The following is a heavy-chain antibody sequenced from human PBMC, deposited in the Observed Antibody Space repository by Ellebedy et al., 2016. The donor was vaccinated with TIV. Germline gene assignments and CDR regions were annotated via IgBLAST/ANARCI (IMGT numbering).Heavy chain of an antibody. J-gene: IGHJ3*02. CDR2: IYQDGSQK. V-gene: IGHV3-7*01. CDR1: GFPFSNYW. CDR3: ATDGSYGDYRSPTHAFEM. D-gene: IGHD4-17*01. Sequence: GESLKISCAASGFPFSNYWMSWVRQAPGKGLEWVANIYQDGSQKYYVDSVRGRFTISRDNAKNSVFLQMKSLRAEDTALYYCATDGSYGDYRSPTHAFEMWGQGTMVTVSS.